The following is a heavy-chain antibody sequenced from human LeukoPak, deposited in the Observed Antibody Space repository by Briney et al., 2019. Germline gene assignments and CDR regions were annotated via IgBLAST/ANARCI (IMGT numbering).Heavy chain of an antibody. Sequence: SETLSLTCAVYGGSFSGYYWSWIRQPPGKGLEWLGEINHSGSTNYNPSLKSRVTISVDTSKNQFSLKLSSVTAADTAVYYCCLVRGVIGWFDPWGQGTLVTVSS. V-gene: IGHV4-34*01. D-gene: IGHD3-10*01. CDR3: CLVRGVIGWFDP. CDR1: GGSFSGYY. CDR2: INHSGST. J-gene: IGHJ5*02.